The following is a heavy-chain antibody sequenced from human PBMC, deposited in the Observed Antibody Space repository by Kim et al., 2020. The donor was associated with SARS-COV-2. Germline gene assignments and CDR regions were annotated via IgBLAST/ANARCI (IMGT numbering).Heavy chain of an antibody. J-gene: IGHJ4*02. D-gene: IGHD1-1*01. CDR3: AKYLQVAEVLFDY. Sequence: GGSLRLSCAASGFTFSSYAMSWVRQAPGKGLEWVSAISGSGGSTYYADSVKGRFTISRDNSKNTLYLQMNSLRAKDTAVYYCAKYLQVAEVLFDYWGQGTLVTVSS. CDR2: ISGSGGST. CDR1: GFTFSSYA. V-gene: IGHV3-23*01.